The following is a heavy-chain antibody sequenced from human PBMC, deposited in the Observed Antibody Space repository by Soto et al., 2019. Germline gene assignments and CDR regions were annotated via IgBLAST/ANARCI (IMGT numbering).Heavy chain of an antibody. J-gene: IGHJ4*02. CDR1: GYTFRNFG. Sequence: QIQLLQSGAEVKKPGASVKVTCKASGYTFRNFGISWVRQAPGQGLEGMGWISAYNDNANYAQKFKGRLTMTADTYTSTAYMELRSLRSDDTAVYYCARENSYLDYWGQGTLGTVSS. V-gene: IGHV1-18*01. CDR2: ISAYNDNA. CDR3: ARENSYLDY.